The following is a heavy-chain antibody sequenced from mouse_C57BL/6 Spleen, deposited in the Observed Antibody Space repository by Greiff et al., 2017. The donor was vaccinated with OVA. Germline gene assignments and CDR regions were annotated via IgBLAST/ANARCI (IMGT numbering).Heavy chain of an antibody. V-gene: IGHV1-64*01. CDR3: ARHYYGSSRYFDY. J-gene: IGHJ2*01. CDR2: IHPNSGST. D-gene: IGHD1-1*01. Sequence: QVQLQQSGAELVKPGASVKLSCKASGYTFTSYWMHWVKQRPGQGLEWIGMIHPNSGSTNYNEKFKSKATLTVDKSSSTAYMQLSSLTSEDSAVYYCARHYYGSSRYFDYWGQGTTLTVSS. CDR1: GYTFTSYW.